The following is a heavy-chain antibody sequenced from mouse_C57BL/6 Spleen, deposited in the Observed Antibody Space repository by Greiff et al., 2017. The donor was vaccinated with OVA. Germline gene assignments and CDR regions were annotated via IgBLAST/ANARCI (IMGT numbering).Heavy chain of an antibody. Sequence: EVKLMESGPELVKPGASVKMSCKASGYTFTDYNMHWVKQSHGKSLEWIGYINPNNGGTSYNQKFKGKATLTVNKSSSTAYMELRSLTSEDSAVYYCARGIPNYYGSSYFDYWGQGTTLTVSS. J-gene: IGHJ2*01. D-gene: IGHD1-1*01. CDR3: ARGIPNYYGSSYFDY. CDR1: GYTFTDYN. V-gene: IGHV1-22*01. CDR2: INPNNGGT.